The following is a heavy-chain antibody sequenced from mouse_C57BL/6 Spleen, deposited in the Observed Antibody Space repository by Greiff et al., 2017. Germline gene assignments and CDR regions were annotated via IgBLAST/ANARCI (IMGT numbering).Heavy chain of an antibody. CDR2: IYPGDGDT. D-gene: IGHD1-1*01. Sequence: QVQLKQSGPELVKPGASVTISCKASGYAFSSSWMNWVKQRPGKGLEWIGRIYPGDGDTNYNGKFKGKATLTADKSSSTAYMQLSSLTSEDSAVYFCARNGYYGSPYYFDYWGQGTTLTVSS. CDR1: GYAFSSSW. CDR3: ARNGYYGSPYYFDY. J-gene: IGHJ2*01. V-gene: IGHV1-82*01.